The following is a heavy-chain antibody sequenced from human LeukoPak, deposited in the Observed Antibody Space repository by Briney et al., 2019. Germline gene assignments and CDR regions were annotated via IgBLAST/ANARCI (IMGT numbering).Heavy chain of an antibody. Sequence: ASVKFSCKASGYTFTGYYMHWVRQAPGQGLEWMGWINPNSGGTNYAQKFQGRVTMTRDTSISTAYMELSRLRSDDTAVYYCARVTSSAINWFDPWGQGSLVTVSS. CDR2: INPNSGGT. CDR1: GYTFTGYY. CDR3: ARVTSSAINWFDP. J-gene: IGHJ5*02. D-gene: IGHD2-2*01. V-gene: IGHV1-2*02.